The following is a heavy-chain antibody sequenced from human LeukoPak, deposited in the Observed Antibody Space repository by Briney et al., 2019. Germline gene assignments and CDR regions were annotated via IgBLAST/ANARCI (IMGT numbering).Heavy chain of an antibody. CDR3: AKELPVAAALDY. CDR1: GFTFSSYG. Sequence: GGSLRLSCAATGFTFSSYGMHWVRQAPGKGLEWVAVIWYDGSNKYYADSVKGRFTISRDNSKNTLYLQMNSLRAEDTAVYYCAKELPVAAALDYWGQGTLVTVSS. J-gene: IGHJ4*02. D-gene: IGHD6-25*01. V-gene: IGHV3-33*06. CDR2: IWYDGSNK.